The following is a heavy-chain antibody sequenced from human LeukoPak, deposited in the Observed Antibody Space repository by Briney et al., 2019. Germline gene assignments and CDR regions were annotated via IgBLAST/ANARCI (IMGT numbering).Heavy chain of an antibody. D-gene: IGHD2-15*01. V-gene: IGHV4-30-4*01. CDR1: GGSISSGDYY. CDR3: ARGCSSGTCPLDY. J-gene: IGHJ4*02. CDR2: IYYSGST. Sequence: PSQTLSLTCTVSGGSISSGDYYWSWIRQPPGKGLEWIGYIYYSGSTYYNPSLKSRITISVDTSKNQFSLKLHSVTAADTAVYYCARGCSSGTCPLDYWGQGTLVTVSS.